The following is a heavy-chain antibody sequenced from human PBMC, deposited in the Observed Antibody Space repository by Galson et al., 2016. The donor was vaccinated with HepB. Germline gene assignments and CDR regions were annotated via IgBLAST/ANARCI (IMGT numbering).Heavy chain of an antibody. J-gene: IGHJ4*02. Sequence: SLRLSCAASGFTFSTYAMSWVRQAPGKGLEWVSGISRSGDTKFATSVKGRSTIASDNSTTTLLLQMNSMRVEDTAVYYCAKISVQYSYHYWGFDYWGQGTLVTVSS. CDR1: GFTFSTYA. CDR3: AKISVQYSYHYWGFDY. CDR2: ISRSGDT. V-gene: IGHV3-23*01. D-gene: IGHD5-18*01.